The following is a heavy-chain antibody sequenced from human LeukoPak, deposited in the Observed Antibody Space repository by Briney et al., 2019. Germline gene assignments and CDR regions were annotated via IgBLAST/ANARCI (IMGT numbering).Heavy chain of an antibody. Sequence: PSETLSLTCTVSGGSISTYYWSWIRQPPGKGLEWIGYIYYSGSTNYNPSLKSRVTISVDTSKNQFSLKLSSVTAADTAVYYCTRSHSVWTSFDYWGQGTLVTVSS. CDR2: IYYSGST. D-gene: IGHD3/OR15-3a*01. CDR3: TRSHSVWTSFDY. J-gene: IGHJ4*02. CDR1: GGSISTYY. V-gene: IGHV4-59*01.